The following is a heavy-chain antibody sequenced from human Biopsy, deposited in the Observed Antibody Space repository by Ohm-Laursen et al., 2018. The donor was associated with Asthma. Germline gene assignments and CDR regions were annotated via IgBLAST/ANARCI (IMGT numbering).Heavy chain of an antibody. J-gene: IGHJ4*02. Sequence: GSLRLSCAASGFTFSSYSMNWVRQAPGKGLEWVSNISSSSSTIYYADSVKGRFTISRDNAKNSLYLQMNSLRDEDTAVYYCARFKRGYSYGYAGVFDYWGQGTLVTVSS. CDR2: ISSSSSTI. V-gene: IGHV3-48*02. D-gene: IGHD5-18*01. CDR3: ARFKRGYSYGYAGVFDY. CDR1: GFTFSSYS.